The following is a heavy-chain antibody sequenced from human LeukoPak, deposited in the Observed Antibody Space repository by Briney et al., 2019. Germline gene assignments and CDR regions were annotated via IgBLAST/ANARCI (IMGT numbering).Heavy chain of an antibody. CDR2: LNPNSGGT. CDR1: GYTFTAFF. CDR3: ARVGAAYQDSNY. Sequence: GASVKVSCKTSGYTFTAFFIHWVRQAPGQELEWMGWLNPNSGGTNYAQKFQGRVTMTRDTSISTAYMELSRLRSDDTAVYFCARVGAAYQDSNYWGQGTLVTVSS. V-gene: IGHV1-2*02. J-gene: IGHJ4*02. D-gene: IGHD1-26*01.